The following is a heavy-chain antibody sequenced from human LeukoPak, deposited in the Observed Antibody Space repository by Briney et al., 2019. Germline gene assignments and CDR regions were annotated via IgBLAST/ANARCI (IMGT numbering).Heavy chain of an antibody. CDR2: MYHSGSA. J-gene: IGHJ6*03. D-gene: IGHD4-23*01. CDR3: ARGGGNGGGWVGHYYYMDV. Sequence: SETLSLTCAVSGYSISSGYYWAWIRQPPGKGLEWIGSMYHSGSAYYNPSLKSRVTISVDTSKNQFSLNLRSVTAADTAVYYCARGGGNGGGWVGHYYYMDVWGKGTTVTVSS. V-gene: IGHV4-38-2*01. CDR1: GYSISSGYY.